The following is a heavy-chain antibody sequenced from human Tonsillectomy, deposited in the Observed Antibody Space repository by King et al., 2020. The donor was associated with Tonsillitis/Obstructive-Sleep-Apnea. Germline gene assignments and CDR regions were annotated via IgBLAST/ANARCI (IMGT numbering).Heavy chain of an antibody. J-gene: IGHJ3*02. CDR1: GFSLSTSGVG. D-gene: IGHD6-19*01. V-gene: IGHV2-5*02. Sequence: QESGPTLVKPTQTLTLTCTFSGFSLSTSGVGVGWIRQPPGKALEWLALIYWDDDKRYSPSLKNRLTITKDTSKNQVVLTMTNMDPVDTATYYCAHGAVAGHGVDAFDIWGQGTMVTVSS. CDR3: AHGAVAGHGVDAFDI. CDR2: IYWDDDK.